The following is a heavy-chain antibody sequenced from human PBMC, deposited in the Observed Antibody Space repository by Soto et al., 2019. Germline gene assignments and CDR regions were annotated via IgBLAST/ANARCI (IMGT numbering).Heavy chain of an antibody. V-gene: IGHV3-21*01. Sequence: EVQLVESGGGLVKPGGSLRLSCAASGFTFSSYSMNWVRQAPGKGLEWVSSISSSSSYIYYADSVKGRFTISRDNAKNSLYLQMNSPRAEDTAVYYCASSITMVRETDYWGQGTLVTVSS. CDR2: ISSSSSYI. CDR3: ASSITMVRETDY. J-gene: IGHJ4*02. D-gene: IGHD3-10*01. CDR1: GFTFSSYS.